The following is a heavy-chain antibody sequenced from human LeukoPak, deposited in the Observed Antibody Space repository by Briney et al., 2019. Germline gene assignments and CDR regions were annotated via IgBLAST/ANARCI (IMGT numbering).Heavy chain of an antibody. Sequence: NPSETLSLTCTVSGGSISSGGYYWSWIRQHPGKGLEWIGYIYYSGSTYYNPSLKSRVTISVDTSKNQFSLKLSSVTAADTAVYYCARASSGYYYDYWGQGTLSPSPQ. V-gene: IGHV4-31*03. CDR1: GGSISSGGYY. CDR2: IYYSGST. D-gene: IGHD3-22*01. J-gene: IGHJ4*02. CDR3: ARASSGYYYDY.